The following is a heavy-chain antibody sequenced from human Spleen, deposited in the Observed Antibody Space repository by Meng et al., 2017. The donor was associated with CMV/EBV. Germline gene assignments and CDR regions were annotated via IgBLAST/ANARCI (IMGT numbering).Heavy chain of an antibody. J-gene: IGHJ4*02. CDR2: IFYSGST. CDR1: GGSISSGDYY. CDR3: AREGYTYDRSGYYYYFDY. Sequence: TLSLTCTVSGGSISSGDYYWSWIRQPPGKGLEWIGYIFYSGSTYYNPSLKSRLTISVDTSKNQFSLRLSSVTAADTAVYYCAREGYTYDRSGYYYYFDYWGQGTLVTVSS. D-gene: IGHD3-22*01. V-gene: IGHV4-30-4*08.